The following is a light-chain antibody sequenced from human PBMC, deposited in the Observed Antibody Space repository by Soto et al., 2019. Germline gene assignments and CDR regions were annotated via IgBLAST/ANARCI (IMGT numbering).Light chain of an antibody. CDR2: DAS. CDR1: QSVSTN. Sequence: IVMTQSQASLSVSPGERVTLSCGASQSVSTNLAWYQQKPGQAHRLLIYDASTKATGIPARLSGSGSGAECTLTISSLKSEDFAVYYCQQYDDWPRTFGHGTNVEIE. CDR3: QQYDDWPRT. V-gene: IGKV3-15*01. J-gene: IGKJ1*01.